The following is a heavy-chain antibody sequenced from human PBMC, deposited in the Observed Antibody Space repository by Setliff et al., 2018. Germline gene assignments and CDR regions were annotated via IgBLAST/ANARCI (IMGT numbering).Heavy chain of an antibody. V-gene: IGHV3-23*01. Sequence: PGGSLRLSCAASGFTFSSYAMSWVRQAPGKGLEWVSAISGSGGSTYYADSVKGRFTISRDNSKNTLYLQMNSLRAEDTAVYYCASSGSYYRGGRGMDVWGQGTTVTVSS. CDR2: ISGSGGST. CDR1: GFTFSSYA. CDR3: ASSGSYYRGGRGMDV. D-gene: IGHD1-26*01. J-gene: IGHJ6*02.